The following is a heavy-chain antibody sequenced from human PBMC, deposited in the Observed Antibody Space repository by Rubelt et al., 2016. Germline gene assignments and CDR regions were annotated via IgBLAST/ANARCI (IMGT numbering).Heavy chain of an antibody. CDR3: AKDRMGGYKSAYYYYYYGMDV. D-gene: IGHD5-24*01. V-gene: IGHV3-30*18. CDR2: ISYDGSNK. J-gene: IGHJ6*02. Sequence: ISYDGSNKYYADSVKGRFTISRDNSKNTLYLQMNSLRAEDTAVYYCAKDRMGGYKSAYYYYYYGMDVWGQGTTVTVSS.